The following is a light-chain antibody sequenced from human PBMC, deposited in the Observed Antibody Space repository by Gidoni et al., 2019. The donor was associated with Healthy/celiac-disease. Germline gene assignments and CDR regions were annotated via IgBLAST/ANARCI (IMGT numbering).Light chain of an antibody. J-gene: IGKJ1*01. CDR3: LQDYNYPRT. CDR1: QGIRND. Sequence: AIQMTPSPSSLSASVGDRVTITCRASQGIRNDLGWYQQKPGKAPKLLIYAASSLQSGVPSRFSGSGSGTDFTLTISILQPEDFATYYCLQDYNYPRTFGQGTKVEIK. V-gene: IGKV1-6*01. CDR2: AAS.